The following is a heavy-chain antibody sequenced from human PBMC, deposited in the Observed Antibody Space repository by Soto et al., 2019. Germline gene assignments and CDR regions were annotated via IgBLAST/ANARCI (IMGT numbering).Heavy chain of an antibody. V-gene: IGHV4-30-2*01. CDR1: GGSISSGGYS. J-gene: IGHJ5*02. CDR2: IYHSGST. CDR3: ARGPPNIVVVVAATWFDP. Sequence: QLQLQESGSGLVKPSQTLSLTCAVSGGSISSGGYSWSWIRQPPGKGLEWIGYIYHSGSTYYNPSLSSRVTLSVDRSNNQSSLKPSSVTAADTAVYYCARGPPNIVVVVAATWFDPWGQGTLVTVSS. D-gene: IGHD2-15*01.